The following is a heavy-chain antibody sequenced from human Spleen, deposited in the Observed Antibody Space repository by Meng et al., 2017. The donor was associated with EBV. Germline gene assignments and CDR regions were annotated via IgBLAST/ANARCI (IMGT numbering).Heavy chain of an antibody. Sequence: QVPLLQSGAEATKAGSSVTVSVRISGGTFRSDAVSWGRQAPGQGREWLGGLITMVGAPHYAQKFQGRVTIIADESTSTHSMELNSLRSEDTAMYYCASESGRGFTPDYWGQGTLVTVSS. D-gene: IGHD3-10*01. CDR1: GGTFRSDA. CDR3: ASESGRGFTPDY. J-gene: IGHJ4*02. CDR2: LITMVGAP. V-gene: IGHV1-69*01.